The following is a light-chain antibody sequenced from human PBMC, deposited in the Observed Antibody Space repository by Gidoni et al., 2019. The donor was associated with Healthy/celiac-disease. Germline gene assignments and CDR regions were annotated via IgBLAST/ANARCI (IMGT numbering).Light chain of an antibody. CDR2: AAS. CDR1: QSISSY. J-gene: IGKJ2*02. Sequence: DIQMPHSPSSLSASVGDRVTITCRASQSISSYLNWYQQKPGKAPKHLIYAASSLQSGVLSRFSGSGSGTDFTLTISSLEPEDFVTDYCHQSYITPRTFGQGTKLEIK. V-gene: IGKV1-39*01. CDR3: HQSYITPRT.